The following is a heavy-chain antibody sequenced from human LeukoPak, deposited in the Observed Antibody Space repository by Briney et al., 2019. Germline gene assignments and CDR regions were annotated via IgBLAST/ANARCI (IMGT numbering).Heavy chain of an antibody. D-gene: IGHD6-19*01. V-gene: IGHV4-59*12. CDR2: IYYSGST. CDR3: ARDEWLPKQHYYYMDV. CDR1: GGSISSYY. J-gene: IGHJ6*03. Sequence: SETLSLTCTVSGGSISSYYWSWIRQPPGKGLEWIGYIYYSGSTNYNPSLKSRVTISVDTSKNQFSLKLSSVTAADTAVYYCARDEWLPKQHYYYMDVWGKGTTVTVSS.